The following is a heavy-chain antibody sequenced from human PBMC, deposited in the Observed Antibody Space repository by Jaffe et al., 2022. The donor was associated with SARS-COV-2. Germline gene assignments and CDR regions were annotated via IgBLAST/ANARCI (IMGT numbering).Heavy chain of an antibody. D-gene: IGHD1-20*01. CDR1: GFTLSNFW. V-gene: IGHV3-74*01. Sequence: EVQLVESGGGLVQPGGSLRLSCAASGFTLSNFWIHWVRQVQGKGLVWISRINLVGSYTTYADSVKGRFTISRDNAKNTVFLQMNSLRAEDTAVYYCARGSYNWNDEFPLDMWGQGTMVTVSS. CDR2: INLVGSYT. J-gene: IGHJ3*02. CDR3: ARGSYNWNDEFPLDM.